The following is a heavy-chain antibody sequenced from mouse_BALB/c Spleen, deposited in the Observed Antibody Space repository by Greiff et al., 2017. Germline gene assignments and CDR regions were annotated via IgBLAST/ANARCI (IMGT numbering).Heavy chain of an antibody. V-gene: IGHV7-3*02. CDR3: ARDGNYFDD. CDR1: GFTFTDYY. CDR2: IRNKANGYTT. Sequence: EVKLVESGGGLVQPGGSLRLSCATSGFTFTDYYMSWVRQPPGKALEWLGFIRNKANGYTTEYSASVKGRFTISRDNSQSILYLQMNTLRAEDSATYYCARDGNYFDDWGQGTTLTVSS. J-gene: IGHJ2*01.